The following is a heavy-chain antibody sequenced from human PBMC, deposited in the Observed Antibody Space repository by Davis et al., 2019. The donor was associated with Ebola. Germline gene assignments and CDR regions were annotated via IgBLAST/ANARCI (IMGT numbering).Heavy chain of an antibody. D-gene: IGHD6-13*01. J-gene: IGHJ6*02. CDR3: ARGAAAGTGYYYYGMDV. V-gene: IGHV3-13*01. CDR1: GFTFSSYD. Sequence: GESLKISCAASGFTFSSYDMHWVRQATGKGLEWVSAIGTAGDTYYPGSVKGRFTISRENAKNSLYLQMNSLRAGDTAVYYCARGAAAGTGYYYYGMDVWGQGTTVTVSS. CDR2: IGTAGDT.